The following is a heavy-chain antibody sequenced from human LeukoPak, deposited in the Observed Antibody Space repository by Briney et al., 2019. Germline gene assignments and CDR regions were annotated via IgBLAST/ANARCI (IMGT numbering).Heavy chain of an antibody. V-gene: IGHV4-34*01. CDR2: INHSGST. D-gene: IGHD3-22*01. CDR1: GGSFSGYY. Sequence: SETLSLTCAVYGGSFSGYYWGWIRQPPGKGLEWIGEINHSGSTNYNPSLKSRVTISVDTSKNQFSLKLSSVTAADTAVYYCAMIPTYSYDSSRDFWGRGTLVTVSS. CDR3: AMIPTYSYDSSRDF. J-gene: IGHJ4*02.